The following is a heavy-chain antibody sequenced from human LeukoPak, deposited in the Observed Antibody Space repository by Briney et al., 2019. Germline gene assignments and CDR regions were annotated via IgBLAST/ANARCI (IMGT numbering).Heavy chain of an antibody. D-gene: IGHD6-19*01. CDR2: IRSKAYGGTT. V-gene: IGHV3-49*03. J-gene: IGHJ4*02. Sequence: GGSLRLSCTASGFTFGDYAMSWFRQAPGKGLEWVGFIRSKAYGGTTEYAASVKGRFTISRDESKSIAYLQMNSLKTEDTAVYYCTRKAPYSSGWPFDYWGQGTLVTVSS. CDR3: TRKAPYSSGWPFDY. CDR1: GFTFGDYA.